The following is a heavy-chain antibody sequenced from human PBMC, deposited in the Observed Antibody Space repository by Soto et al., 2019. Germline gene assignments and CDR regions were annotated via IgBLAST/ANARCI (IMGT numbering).Heavy chain of an antibody. J-gene: IGHJ5*02. V-gene: IGHV4-59*01. CDR3: ARDLPVRGWFDP. Sequence: QVQLQESGPGLVKPSETLSLTCTVSGGSISSYYWSWIRQPPGKGLEWIGYIYYSGSTNYNPSLKSRVTISVDTSKNQFSRKLSSVTAADTAVYYCARDLPVRGWFDPWGQGTLVTVSS. CDR1: GGSISSYY. CDR2: IYYSGST.